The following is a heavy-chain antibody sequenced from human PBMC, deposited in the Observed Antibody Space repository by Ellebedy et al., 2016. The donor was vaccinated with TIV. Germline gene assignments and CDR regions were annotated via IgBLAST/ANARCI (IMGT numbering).Heavy chain of an antibody. CDR2: INHSGST. V-gene: IGHV4-34*01. CDR3: ARGLVVVIASRFFPSLSPNWFDP. D-gene: IGHD2-21*01. CDR1: GGSFSGYY. Sequence: SETLSLTXAVYGGSFSGYYWSWIRQPPGKGLEWIGEINHSGSTNYNPSLKSRVTISVDTSKNQFSLKLSSVTAADTAVYYCARGLVVVIASRFFPSLSPNWFDPWGQGTLVTVSS. J-gene: IGHJ5*02.